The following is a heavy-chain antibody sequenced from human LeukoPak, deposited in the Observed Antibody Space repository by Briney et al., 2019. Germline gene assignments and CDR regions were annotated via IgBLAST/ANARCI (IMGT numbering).Heavy chain of an antibody. V-gene: IGHV3-33*07. J-gene: IGHJ4*02. CDR1: GFTFSSYD. Sequence: GGSLRLSCAASGFTFSSYDMYWVRQAPGKGLDWVAFVRYDGSQKYYADSVKGRFTLSRDNSKNTLYLQMNSLRAEDTAVYYCARRSGIAVAGAFDYWGQGTLVTVSS. CDR2: VRYDGSQK. CDR3: ARRSGIAVAGAFDY. D-gene: IGHD6-19*01.